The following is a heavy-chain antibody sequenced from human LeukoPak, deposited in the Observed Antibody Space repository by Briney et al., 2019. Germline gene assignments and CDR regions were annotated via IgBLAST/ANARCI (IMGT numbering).Heavy chain of an antibody. V-gene: IGHV1-2*04. D-gene: IGHD3-10*01. CDR3: ARDRRSHYYGSGNYYPDVFDI. CDR1: GYTFTDYY. CDR2: INPNSGGT. Sequence: ASVKVSCKASGYTFTDYYMHWVRQAPGQGLEWMGWINPNSGGTNYAQKFQGWVTMTRDTSISTAYMELSRLTSDDTAVYYCARDRRSHYYGSGNYYPDVFDIWGQGTMVTVSS. J-gene: IGHJ3*02.